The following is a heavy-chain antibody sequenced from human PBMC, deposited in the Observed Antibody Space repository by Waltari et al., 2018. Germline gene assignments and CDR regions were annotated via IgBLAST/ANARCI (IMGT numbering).Heavy chain of an antibody. D-gene: IGHD2-21*01. Sequence: QVQLQESGPGLVKPSQTLSLTCTVSGGTISSGGYYWRWIRQHPGKGLEWIGYIYYSGSTYYNPSLKSRVTISVDTSKNQFSLKLSSVTAADTAVYYCARGSVTTIPIHYWGQGTLVTVSS. CDR3: ARGSVTTIPIHY. CDR2: IYYSGST. J-gene: IGHJ4*02. V-gene: IGHV4-31*03. CDR1: GGTISSGGYY.